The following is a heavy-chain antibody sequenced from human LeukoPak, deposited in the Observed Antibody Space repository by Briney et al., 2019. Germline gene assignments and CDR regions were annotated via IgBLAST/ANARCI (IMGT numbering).Heavy chain of an antibody. Sequence: GASVKVSCKASGYTFTSYDINWVRQATGQGLEWMGWMNPNSGNTGYAQKLQGRVTMTTDTSTSTAYMELRSLRSDDTAVYYCARDLAVAGTNWYFDLWGRGTLVTVSS. J-gene: IGHJ2*01. CDR3: ARDLAVAGTNWYFDL. CDR1: GYTFTSYD. V-gene: IGHV1-8*01. D-gene: IGHD6-19*01. CDR2: MNPNSGNT.